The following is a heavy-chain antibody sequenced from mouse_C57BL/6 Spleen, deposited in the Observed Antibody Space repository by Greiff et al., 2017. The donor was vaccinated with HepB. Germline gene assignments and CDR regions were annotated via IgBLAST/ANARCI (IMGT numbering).Heavy chain of an antibody. J-gene: IGHJ4*01. D-gene: IGHD2-3*01. Sequence: QVQLQQPGAELVRPGSSVKLSCKASGYTFTSYWMHWVKQRPIQGLEWIGNIDPSDSETHYNQKFKDKATLTVDKSSSTAYMQLSSLTSEDSAVYYCARLDGYYAMDYWGQGTSVTVS. CDR1: GYTFTSYW. CDR2: IDPSDSET. V-gene: IGHV1-52*01. CDR3: ARLDGYYAMDY.